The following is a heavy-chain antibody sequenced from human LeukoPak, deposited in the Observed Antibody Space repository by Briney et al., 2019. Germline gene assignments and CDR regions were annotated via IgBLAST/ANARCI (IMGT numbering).Heavy chain of an antibody. CDR2: ISGSGGST. CDR1: GFTFSSYA. J-gene: IGHJ6*02. D-gene: IGHD3-3*01. Sequence: GGSLRLSRAASGFTFSSYAMSWVRQAPGKGLEWVSAISGSGGSTYYADSVKGRFTISRDNSKNTLYLQMNSLRAEDTAVYYCAKGARYYDFWSGPPHYYYGMDVWGQGTTVTVSS. V-gene: IGHV3-23*01. CDR3: AKGARYYDFWSGPPHYYYGMDV.